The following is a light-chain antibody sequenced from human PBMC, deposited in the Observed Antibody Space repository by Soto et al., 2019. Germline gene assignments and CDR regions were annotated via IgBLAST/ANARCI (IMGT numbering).Light chain of an antibody. CDR3: QQSYAVLGT. CDR2: REA. J-gene: IGKJ1*01. V-gene: IGKV1-39*01. CDR1: QSIGNY. Sequence: DIQMTQSPSSLSASVGDSVTITCRASQSIGNYFSWYQQRPGRPPKLLIDREASLHSGVPSRFSGGGSGTDFTLSISTPQPEDPATYHCQQSYAVLGTFGQGTKVEIK.